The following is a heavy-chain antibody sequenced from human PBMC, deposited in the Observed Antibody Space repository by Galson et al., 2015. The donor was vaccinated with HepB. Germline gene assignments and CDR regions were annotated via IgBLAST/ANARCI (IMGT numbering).Heavy chain of an antibody. V-gene: IGHV1-46*01. CDR2: INPSGGST. CDR3: ASNSGSYSGYDY. D-gene: IGHD1-26*01. Sequence: SVTVSCKASGYTFTSYYMHWVRQAPGQGLEWMGIINPSGGSTSYAQKFQGRVTMTRDTSTSTVYMELSSLRSEDTAVYYCASNSGSYSGYDYWGQGTLVTVSS. J-gene: IGHJ4*02. CDR1: GYTFTSYY.